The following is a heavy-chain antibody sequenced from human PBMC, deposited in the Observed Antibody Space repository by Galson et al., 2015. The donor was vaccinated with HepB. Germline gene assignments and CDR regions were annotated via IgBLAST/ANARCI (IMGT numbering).Heavy chain of an antibody. D-gene: IGHD3-10*01. CDR1: GFTFSSYD. V-gene: IGHV3-13*01. CDR3: ARAAWFYGPMDV. CDR2: IGSASDT. J-gene: IGHJ6*03. Sequence: SLRLSCAASGFTFSSYDIHWVRQPTGKGLEWVSTIGSASDTYYPDSVRGRFTISRENAKNSLYLQMNSLRAGDTAVYYCARAAWFYGPMDVWGKGTTVTVSS.